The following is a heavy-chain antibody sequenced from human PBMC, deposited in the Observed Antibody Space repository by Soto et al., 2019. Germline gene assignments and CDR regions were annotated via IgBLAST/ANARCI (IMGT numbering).Heavy chain of an antibody. CDR3: ARGQRFSDWFDP. J-gene: IGHJ5*02. CDR2: IYSSGST. CDR1: GGTISGYY. D-gene: IGHD3-3*01. Sequence: SETLSLTCTVTGGTISGYYWTWIRQSAGGGLEWIGRIYSSGSTNYNPSLKSRVTISLDTSMNHFSLRLSSVTAADTAVYYCARGQRFSDWFDPWGQGTLVTVS. V-gene: IGHV4-4*07.